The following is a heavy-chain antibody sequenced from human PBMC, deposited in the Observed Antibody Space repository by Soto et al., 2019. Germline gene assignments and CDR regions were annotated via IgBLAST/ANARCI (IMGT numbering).Heavy chain of an antibody. CDR1: GFNFITYA. Sequence: QGQLVESGGGVVQPGRSLRLSCAASGFNFITYAMHWVRQAPGKGLEWLAIISNDGDNTYYADSVKGRFTISRSSSQNTVYLQMNSLRPDDTAVYYCARGGGADGMDVWGQGTTVTVS. CDR2: ISNDGDNT. CDR3: ARGGGADGMDV. J-gene: IGHJ6*02. D-gene: IGHD1-26*01. V-gene: IGHV3-30-3*01.